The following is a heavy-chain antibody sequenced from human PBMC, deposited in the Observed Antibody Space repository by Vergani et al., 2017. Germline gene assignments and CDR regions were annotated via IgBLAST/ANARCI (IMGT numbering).Heavy chain of an antibody. J-gene: IGHJ4*02. CDR2: ISSSGSTI. CDR3: ARAEDSSGLSPFDY. D-gene: IGHD3-22*01. CDR1: GFTFSSYE. Sequence: EVQLVESGGGLVQPGGSLRLSCAASGFTFSSYEMNWVRQAPGKGLEWVSYISSSGSTIYYADSVKGRFTISRDNAKNSLYLQMNSLRAEDTAVYYCARAEDSSGLSPFDYWGQGTLVTVSS. V-gene: IGHV3-48*03.